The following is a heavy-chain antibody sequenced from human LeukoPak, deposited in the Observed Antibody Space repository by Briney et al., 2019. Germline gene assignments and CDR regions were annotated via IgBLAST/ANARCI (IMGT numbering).Heavy chain of an antibody. CDR3: ARGGIGVASAFDI. CDR2: IIPIFGTA. Sequence: SSVKVSCKACGGTFSSYAISWVRPAPRQGLEWMGGIIPIFGTANYAQKFQGRVTITADESTSTAYMELSSLRSEDTAVYYCARGGIGVASAFDIWGQGTMVTVSS. J-gene: IGHJ3*02. D-gene: IGHD6-19*01. CDR1: GGTFSSYA. V-gene: IGHV1-69*13.